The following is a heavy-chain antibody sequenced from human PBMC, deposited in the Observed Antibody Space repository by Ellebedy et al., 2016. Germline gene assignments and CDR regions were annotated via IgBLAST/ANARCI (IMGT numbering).Heavy chain of an antibody. J-gene: IGHJ6*02. D-gene: IGHD6-6*01. CDR3: ARDSGARQLHGEYYYYGMDV. CDR2: IYYSGST. CDR1: GGSISSYY. V-gene: IGHV4-59*12. Sequence: SETLSLXCTVSGGSISSYYWSWIRQPPGKGLEWIGYIYYSGSTYYNPSLKSRVTISVDTSKNQFSLKLSSVTAADTAVYYCARDSGARQLHGEYYYYGMDVWGQGTTVTVSS.